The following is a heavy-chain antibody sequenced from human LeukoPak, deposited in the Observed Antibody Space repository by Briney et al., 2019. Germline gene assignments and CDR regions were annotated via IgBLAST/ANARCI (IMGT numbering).Heavy chain of an antibody. D-gene: IGHD4/OR15-4a*01. CDR2: IHQSGGT. J-gene: IGHJ4*02. V-gene: IGHV4-4*02. Sequence: SETLSLTCVVSGGFMNSINWWSWVRQPPGKGLEWIGEIHQSGGTNYNPSLRSRVTISVDRSKSQFSLNLNSVTVADTAVYYCARNGAYCLDYWGQGILVTVSS. CDR1: GGFMNSINW. CDR3: ARNGAYCLDY.